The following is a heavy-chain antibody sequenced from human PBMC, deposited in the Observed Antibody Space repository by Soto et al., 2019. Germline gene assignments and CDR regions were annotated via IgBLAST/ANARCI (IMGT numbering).Heavy chain of an antibody. V-gene: IGHV1-69*13. CDR2: IIPIFGTA. CDR3: ARSSMVRGVIIPNWFVP. D-gene: IGHD3-10*01. Sequence: ASVKVSCKASGGTFSSYAISWVRQAPGQGLEWMGGIIPIFGTANYAQKFQGRVTITADESTSTAYMELSSLRSEDTAVYYCARSSMVRGVIIPNWFVPWGQGTLVAVSS. J-gene: IGHJ5*02. CDR1: GGTFSSYA.